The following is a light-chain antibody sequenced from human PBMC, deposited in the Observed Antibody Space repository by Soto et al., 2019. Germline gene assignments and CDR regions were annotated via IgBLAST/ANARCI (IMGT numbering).Light chain of an antibody. J-gene: IGKJ1*01. V-gene: IGKV3D-7*01. CDR2: GAF. CDR1: QSVSSRY. CDR3: HQDYNFPRWT. Sequence: PGERVTLSCRASQSVSSRYLTWYQQKPGQAPRLLIYGAFTRATGIPARFSGSGSGTDFTLTISSLQPEDFAVYYCHQDYNFPRWTFGQGTKVEIK.